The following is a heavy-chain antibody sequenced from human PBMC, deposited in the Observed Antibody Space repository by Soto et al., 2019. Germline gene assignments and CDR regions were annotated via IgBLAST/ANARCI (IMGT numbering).Heavy chain of an antibody. D-gene: IGHD3-3*01. CDR1: GGSFKSGSYS. V-gene: IGHV4-61*01. CDR3: ARDFGYVGS. CDR2: VYHTVRT. Sequence: QVQLQESGPGLVKPSASLSLTCTVSGGSFKSGSYSWSWIRQPPGKGLEWCGYVYHTVRTSYNPYSKSRVSTAMDTSKNQFSLNLDSVTAADTAVYFCARDFGYVGSWGQGTLVTVSS. J-gene: IGHJ4*03.